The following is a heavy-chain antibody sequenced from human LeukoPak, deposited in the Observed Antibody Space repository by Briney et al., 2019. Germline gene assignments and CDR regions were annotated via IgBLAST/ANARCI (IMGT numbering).Heavy chain of an antibody. CDR3: ARRYYGDYLDFFDY. Sequence: GESLKISCKASGYSFATHWIAWVRQMPGKGLEWMGIIYPGDSDIRYSPSFEGQVTVSADKSITTAYLQWSSLKASDTAMYYCARRYYGDYLDFFDYWGQGTLVTVSS. D-gene: IGHD4-17*01. V-gene: IGHV5-51*01. CDR1: GYSFATHW. CDR2: IYPGDSDI. J-gene: IGHJ4*01.